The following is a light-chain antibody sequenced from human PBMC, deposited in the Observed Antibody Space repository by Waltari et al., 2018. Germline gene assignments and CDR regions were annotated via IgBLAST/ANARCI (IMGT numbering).Light chain of an antibody. V-gene: IGKV3-20*01. CDR1: QCVARS. Sequence: EIVLTQSPGTLSLSTEERGPRSCRASQCVARSLGWYQQKHGQAPRLLIYDESTRATGTPDRFSGGGSGTYFSLTISRLEPEDFAVYYCQMYVRLPVTFGQGTKVEI. J-gene: IGKJ1*01. CDR2: DES. CDR3: QMYVRLPVT.